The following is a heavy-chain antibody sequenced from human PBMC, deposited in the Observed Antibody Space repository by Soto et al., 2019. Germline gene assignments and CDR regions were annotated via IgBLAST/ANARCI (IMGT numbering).Heavy chain of an antibody. CDR2: IYHSGSP. Sequence: QVQLRESGPGLVKTSGTLSLTCAVSGGSISSTNWWTWVRQPPGKGLEWIGEIYHSGSPTYSPSFRGRATISVYTSNNQFSLRLRSVPAADTAVYYCATLPPRIVVALLPIPTWGQGILVTVSS. CDR1: GGSISSTNW. V-gene: IGHV4-4*02. J-gene: IGHJ5*02. D-gene: IGHD2-21*01. CDR3: ATLPPRIVVALLPIPT.